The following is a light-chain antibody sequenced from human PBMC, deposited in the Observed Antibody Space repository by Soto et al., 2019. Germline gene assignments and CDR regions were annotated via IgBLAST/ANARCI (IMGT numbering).Light chain of an antibody. CDR1: SSNIGAGYD. CDR3: QSYDSSLSGV. CDR2: GNS. J-gene: IGLJ3*02. Sequence: QSVLTQPPSVSGAPGQRVTISCTGSSSNIGAGYDVHWYQQLPGTAPKLLIYGNSNRPSGVPDRFSGSKSGTSASLAITGLQAEDEADYYCQSYDSSLSGVFGGATKVTVL. V-gene: IGLV1-40*01.